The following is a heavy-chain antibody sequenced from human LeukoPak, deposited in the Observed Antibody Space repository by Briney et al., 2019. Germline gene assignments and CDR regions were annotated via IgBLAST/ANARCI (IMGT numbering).Heavy chain of an antibody. CDR1: GFTFSSYS. CDR2: ITGSSSSI. Sequence: GGSLRLSCAASGFTFSSYSMNWVRQAPGKGLEWVSPITGSSSSISYADSVRGRFTISRDNAKNSLYLQMNSLRVEDTAVFYCAREGMGATLYFGMDVWGQGTTVTVSS. D-gene: IGHD1-26*01. CDR3: AREGMGATLYFGMDV. V-gene: IGHV3-21*01. J-gene: IGHJ6*02.